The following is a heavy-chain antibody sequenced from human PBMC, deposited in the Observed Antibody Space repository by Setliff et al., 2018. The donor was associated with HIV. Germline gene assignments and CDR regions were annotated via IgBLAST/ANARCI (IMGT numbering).Heavy chain of an antibody. V-gene: IGHV3-30*04. J-gene: IGHJ4*02. D-gene: IGHD5-18*01. CDR2: ISYDGSNE. CDR1: GFTFSDYV. Sequence: PGESLKISCAASGFTFSDYVMYWVRQAPGKGLEWVTVISYDGSNESYADSVKGRFTISRDNSQNTLYLQMNSLRADDTAIYYCAKGFRPVDTALVSGPTYWGQGIRVTVSS. CDR3: AKGFRPVDTALVSGPTY.